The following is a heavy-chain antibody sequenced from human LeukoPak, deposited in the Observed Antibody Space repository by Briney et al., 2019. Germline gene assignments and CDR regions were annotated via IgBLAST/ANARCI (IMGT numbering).Heavy chain of an antibody. V-gene: IGHV4-39*01. Sequence: SETLSLTCTVSGGSISSSSYYWGWIRQPPGRGLEWIGSIYYIGSTYYNPSLKSRVTISVHTSKHQFSLKLSSVTAADTAVYYCARNPNSFGELYSWFDPWGQGTLVTVSS. CDR1: GGSISSSSYY. D-gene: IGHD3-10*01. CDR2: IYYIGST. CDR3: ARNPNSFGELYSWFDP. J-gene: IGHJ5*02.